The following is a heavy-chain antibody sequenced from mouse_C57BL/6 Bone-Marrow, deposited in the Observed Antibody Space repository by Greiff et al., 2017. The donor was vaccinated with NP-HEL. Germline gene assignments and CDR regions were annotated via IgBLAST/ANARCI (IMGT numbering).Heavy chain of an antibody. D-gene: IGHD2-4*01. CDR2: IHPNSGST. Sequence: QVQLQQPGAELVKPGASVKLSCKASGYTFTSYWMHWVKQRPGQGLEWIGMIHPNSGSTNYNEKFKSKATLTVDKSSSTAYMQLSSLTSEDSAVYYCASPYDYDPYFAYWGQGTLVTVSA. CDR3: ASPYDYDPYFAY. J-gene: IGHJ3*01. CDR1: GYTFTSYW. V-gene: IGHV1-64*01.